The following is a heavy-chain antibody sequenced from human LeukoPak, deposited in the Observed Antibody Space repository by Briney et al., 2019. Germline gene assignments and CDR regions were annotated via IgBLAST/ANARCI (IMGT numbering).Heavy chain of an antibody. D-gene: IGHD6-19*01. CDR3: ARVSDISVAAYFDY. CDR2: IDGSGDDT. J-gene: IGHJ4*02. Sequence: GGSLRLSCAASGFTFKYYAMTWVRQAPGKGLEWVAAIDGSGDDTYYAESVKGRFTISRDNAKNSLYLQMNSLRAEDTALYYCARVSDISVAAYFDYWGRGTLVTVSS. V-gene: IGHV3-23*01. CDR1: GFTFKYYA.